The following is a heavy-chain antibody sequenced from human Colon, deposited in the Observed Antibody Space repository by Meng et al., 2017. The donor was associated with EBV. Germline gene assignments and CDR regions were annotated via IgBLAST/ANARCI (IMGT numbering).Heavy chain of an antibody. CDR3: ARRFEGYSPDK. J-gene: IGHJ1*01. CDR2: VYYLGNT. Sequence: QLQSQEAGPGLVKPSETLSLTCTVSGDSIRKSSYYWAWIRQPPGKGLEWIGSVYYLGNTYYNPSFKSRLTISIDTSKNQFSLRLRSVTAADTAVYYCARRFEGYSPDKWGQGTLVTVSS. V-gene: IGHV4-39*07. CDR1: GDSIRKSSYY. D-gene: IGHD3-22*01.